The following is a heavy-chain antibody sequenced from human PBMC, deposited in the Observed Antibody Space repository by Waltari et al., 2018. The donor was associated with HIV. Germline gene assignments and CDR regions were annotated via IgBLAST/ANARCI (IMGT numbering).Heavy chain of an antibody. CDR1: GFTLTIFA. CDR3: ARGYSSSRWIPLYH. J-gene: IGHJ4*02. Sequence: QVQLVESGGGVVQPGTSLTHTWAVVGFTLTIFAFPWVRQSPGKGLEWLAVFWSDGVEISYADSVKGRFTISKDSSQKTLYLHLTSLRAEDTALYYCARGYSSSRWIPLYHWGRGTLVTVSS. D-gene: IGHD6-6*01. CDR2: FWSDGVEI. V-gene: IGHV3-33*01.